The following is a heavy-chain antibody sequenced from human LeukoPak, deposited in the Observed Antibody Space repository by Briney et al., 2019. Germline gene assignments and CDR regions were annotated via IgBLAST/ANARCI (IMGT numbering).Heavy chain of an antibody. CDR3: ARGGTYYDFWCGYSYYYSMDV. D-gene: IGHD3-3*01. CDR1: GFTFSSYG. J-gene: IGHJ6*02. Sequence: PGGSLRLSCAASGFTFSSYGMHWVRQAPGKGLEWVAVIWYDGSNKYYADSLKGRFTIARDNSKNPLYLQMNSLRAEDTAVYYCARGGTYYDFWCGYSYYYSMDVWGQGTTVTVSS. CDR2: IWYDGSNK. V-gene: IGHV3-33*01.